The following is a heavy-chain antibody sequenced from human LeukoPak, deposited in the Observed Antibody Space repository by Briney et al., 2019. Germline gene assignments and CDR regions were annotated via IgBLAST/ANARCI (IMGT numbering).Heavy chain of an antibody. CDR1: GASISNYL. Sequence: SETLSLTCTVSGASISNYLWGWIRQPLGKGLEWIGYIYYSGSTNYNPSLKSRVTTSVDTSKNQFSLKLTSVTAADTAVYYCVRQVGDGYNLGWFDPWGQGTLVTVSS. V-gene: IGHV4-59*08. CDR3: VRQVGDGYNLGWFDP. J-gene: IGHJ5*02. CDR2: IYYSGST. D-gene: IGHD5-24*01.